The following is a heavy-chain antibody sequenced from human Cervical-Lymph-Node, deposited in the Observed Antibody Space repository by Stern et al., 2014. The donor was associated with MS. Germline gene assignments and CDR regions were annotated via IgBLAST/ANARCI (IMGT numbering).Heavy chain of an antibody. CDR1: GGSISEGTW. V-gene: IGHV4-4*02. D-gene: IGHD6-13*01. CDR3: VRRGGQQLVHFDY. J-gene: IGHJ4*02. Sequence: QVQLQASGPGLVKPSGTLSLTCDVSGGSISEGTWWSWVRQSPGKGLEWIGEIWHSGYTTYNTSLKSRVIMSVDSSNNQLALNLISVTAADTAVYYCVRRGGQQLVHFDYWGQGTLVIVSS. CDR2: IWHSGYT.